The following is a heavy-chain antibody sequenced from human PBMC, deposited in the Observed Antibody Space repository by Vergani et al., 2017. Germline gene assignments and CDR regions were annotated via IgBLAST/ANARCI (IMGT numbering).Heavy chain of an antibody. CDR1: GSTFTGYY. V-gene: IGHV1-2*02. D-gene: IGHD6-13*01. J-gene: IGHJ5*02. CDR3: ASHRSSWYEGGWFDP. CDR2: INPNSGGT. Sequence: QVQLVQSGAEVKKPGASVKVSCKASGSTFTGYYMHWVRQAPGQGLEWMGWINPNSGGTNYAQKFQGRVTMTRDTSISTAYMELSRLRSDDTAVYYCASHRSSWYEGGWFDPWGQGTLVTVSS.